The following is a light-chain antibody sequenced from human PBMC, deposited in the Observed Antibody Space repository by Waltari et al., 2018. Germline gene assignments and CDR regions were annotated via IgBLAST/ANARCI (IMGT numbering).Light chain of an antibody. CDR1: SSDVGYYNY. V-gene: IGLV2-11*01. Sequence: QSALTQPRSVSGSPGQSVTISCTGTSSDVGYYNYVSWYQQPPGKAPEVIIYDVNERPSGVPGRCSGSKSGNTASLTISGLQAEDEADYYCCSYAGNYLRVFGGGTKLTVL. CDR2: DVN. J-gene: IGLJ2*01. CDR3: CSYAGNYLRV.